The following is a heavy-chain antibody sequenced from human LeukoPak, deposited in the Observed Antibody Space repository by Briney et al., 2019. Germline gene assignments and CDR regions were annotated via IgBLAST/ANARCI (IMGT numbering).Heavy chain of an antibody. CDR1: GFTVFNYW. CDR3: AKVVEMATMGGYDAFDI. CDR2: MNQDGSEK. V-gene: IGHV3-7*01. D-gene: IGHD5-24*01. J-gene: IGHJ3*02. Sequence: GGSLRLSCAASGFTVFNYWMSWVRQAPGKGLEWVATMNQDGSEKYYVDSVKGRSTISRDNAKNSLFLQMNSLRAEDTAVYYCAKVVEMATMGGYDAFDIWGQGTMVTVSS.